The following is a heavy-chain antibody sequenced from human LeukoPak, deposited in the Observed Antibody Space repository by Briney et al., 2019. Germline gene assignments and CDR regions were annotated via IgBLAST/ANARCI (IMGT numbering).Heavy chain of an antibody. J-gene: IGHJ4*02. V-gene: IGHV4-39*01. D-gene: IGHD3-10*01. CDR2: IYYSGST. CDR1: GGSLSSSSYY. CDR3: ARHTSMVRGVMKYYFGY. Sequence: SETLSLTCTVSGGSLSSSSYYWVWMRQPPGKGLEWIGSIYYSGSTYYNPSLKSRVTISVDTSKNQFSLRLNSVTAADTAVYYCARHTSMVRGVMKYYFGYWGQGTLATVSS.